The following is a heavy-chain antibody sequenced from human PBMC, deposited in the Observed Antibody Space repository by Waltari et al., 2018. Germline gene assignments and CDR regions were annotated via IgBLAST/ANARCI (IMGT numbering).Heavy chain of an antibody. CDR2: IYHSGST. CDR1: GYSISSGYY. CDR3: ARHSSSSAEFDY. Sequence: QVQLQESGPGLVKPSETLSLTCAVSGYSISSGYYWGWIRQPPGKGLEWIGSIYHSGSTYYNPSLKSRVTISVDTSKNQFSLKLSSVTAADTAVYYCARHSSSSAEFDYWGQGTLVTVSS. V-gene: IGHV4-38-2*01. J-gene: IGHJ4*02. D-gene: IGHD6-6*01.